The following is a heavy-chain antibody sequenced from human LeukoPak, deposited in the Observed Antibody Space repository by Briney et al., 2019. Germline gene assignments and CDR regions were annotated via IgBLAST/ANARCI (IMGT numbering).Heavy chain of an antibody. CDR2: IFYSGTT. CDR3: ARQIAVVEPTDPNWFDS. D-gene: IGHD2-21*01. Sequence: SETLSLTCSVSGDSISTTTFYWGWIRQSPGKGLEWIGSIFYSGTTYYTPSLKSRVTLSLDTSKNQFSQRLTSVTAADTAVYFCARQIAVVEPTDPNWFDSWGQGILVTVSS. CDR1: GDSISTTTFY. J-gene: IGHJ5*01. V-gene: IGHV4-39*07.